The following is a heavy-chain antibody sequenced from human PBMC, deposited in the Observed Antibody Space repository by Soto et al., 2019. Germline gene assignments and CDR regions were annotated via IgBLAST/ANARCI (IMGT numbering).Heavy chain of an antibody. CDR1: GFTFSRFS. J-gene: IGHJ6*02. Sequence: PGGSLRLSCAASGFTFSRFSMHWVRQAPGKGLAWVAVISYDGNNKHFAESVKGRFSSSRDDSKNTVYLEMNNLRGDDSAVYYCARDHGMFLSYYYYGMDVWGQGTTVTVSS. D-gene: IGHD3-10*02. CDR2: ISYDGNNK. CDR3: ARDHGMFLSYYYYGMDV. V-gene: IGHV3-30-3*01.